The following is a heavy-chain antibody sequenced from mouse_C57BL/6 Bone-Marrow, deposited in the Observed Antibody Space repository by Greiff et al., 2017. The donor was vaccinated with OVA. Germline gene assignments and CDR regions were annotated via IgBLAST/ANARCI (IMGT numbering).Heavy chain of an antibody. CDR3: AKHEGGFYYYGSSHWYCDV. D-gene: IGHD1-1*01. J-gene: IGHJ1*03. Sequence: VQLQESGPGLVAPSQSLSITCTVSGFSLTSYGVDWVRQPPGKGLEWLGVIWGGGSTNYNSALMSRLSISKDNTKSQVFLKMNSLPTDDTAMYYGAKHEGGFYYYGSSHWYCDVWGTGTTVTVSS. V-gene: IGHV2-9*01. CDR2: IWGGGST. CDR1: GFSLTSYG.